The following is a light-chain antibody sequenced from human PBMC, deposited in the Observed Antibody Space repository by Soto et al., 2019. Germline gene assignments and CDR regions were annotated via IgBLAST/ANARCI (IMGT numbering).Light chain of an antibody. J-gene: IGKJ4*01. CDR1: RSLDSGK. V-gene: IGKV3-20*01. CDR3: QQYVQLPLT. Sequence: IVVSKSPGALSLTPRESATLSCRASRSLDSGKLAWYQQKPGQAPRLLIYAASTRSAAVPDRFTGSGSWTDFALTISRVEAEDVGVYYCQQYVQLPLTSGGGTKVDIK. CDR2: AAS.